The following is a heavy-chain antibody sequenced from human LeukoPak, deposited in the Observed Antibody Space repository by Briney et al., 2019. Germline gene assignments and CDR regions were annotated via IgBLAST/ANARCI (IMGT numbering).Heavy chain of an antibody. CDR1: GFPFTTYN. J-gene: IGHJ4*02. CDR3: ARGRAYSGSYFPNN. Sequence: QTGGSLRLSCAVSGFPFTTYNMNWVRQAPGKGLEWVSYIDSSSSTIYYADSVKGRFTISRDNSKNTLYLQMNSLRAEDTAVYYCARGRAYSGSYFPNNWGQGTLVTVSS. CDR2: IDSSSSTI. V-gene: IGHV3-48*01. D-gene: IGHD1-26*01.